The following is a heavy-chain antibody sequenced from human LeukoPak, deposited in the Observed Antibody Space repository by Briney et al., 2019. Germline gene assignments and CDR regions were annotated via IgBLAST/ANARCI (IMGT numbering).Heavy chain of an antibody. D-gene: IGHD3-22*01. CDR1: GFTFNNYA. V-gene: IGHV3-23*01. J-gene: IGHJ4*02. Sequence: PGGSLRLSCAASGFTFNNYAMSWVRQAPGKGLEWVSAISGSDDSTYYADSVKGRFTISRDNSKNTLYLQMNSLRAEDTAVYYCARGGYYDSSGYYGDYWGQGTLVTVSS. CDR3: ARGGYYDSSGYYGDY. CDR2: ISGSDDST.